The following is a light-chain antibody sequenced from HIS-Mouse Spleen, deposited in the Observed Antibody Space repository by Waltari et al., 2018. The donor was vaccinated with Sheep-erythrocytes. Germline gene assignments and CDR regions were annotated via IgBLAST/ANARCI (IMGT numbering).Light chain of an antibody. CDR1: SSDVGSYNL. CDR2: EGS. CDR3: CSYAGSSTPWV. V-gene: IGLV2-23*01. Sequence: QSALTQPASVSGSPGQSITISCTGTSSDVGSYNLVPWYQQHPGKAPKLMLYEGSKRPLGVSNRFSGSKSGNTASLTISGLQAEDEADYYCCSYAGSSTPWVFGGGTKLTVL. J-gene: IGLJ3*02.